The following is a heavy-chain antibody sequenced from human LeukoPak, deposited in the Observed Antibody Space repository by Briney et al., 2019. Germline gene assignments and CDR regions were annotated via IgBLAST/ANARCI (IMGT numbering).Heavy chain of an antibody. CDR2: ISGSAHKI. CDR3: AGRVTGYSSGYVY. D-gene: IGHD5-18*01. CDR1: GITFSNYA. V-gene: IGHV3-23*01. J-gene: IGHJ4*02. Sequence: GGSLRLSCVASGITFSNYAVSWVRQAPANGLDWVSVISGSAHKIRYADSVKGRFTISRDNSENIVYLQMNNLRAEDTAVYYCAGRVTGYSSGYVYWGQGTLVTVSS.